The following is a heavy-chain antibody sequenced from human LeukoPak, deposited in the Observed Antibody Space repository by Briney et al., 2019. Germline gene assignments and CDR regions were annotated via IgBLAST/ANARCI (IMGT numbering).Heavy chain of an antibody. Sequence: PSETLSLTCTVSGGSISSYYWSWIRQPAGKGLEWIGYIYYSGSSNYNPSLKSRVTISVDTSKNQFSLKLSSVTGADTAVYYCARVGAAEGLHIDYWGQGTLVTVSS. CDR1: GGSISSYY. V-gene: IGHV4-59*01. CDR2: IYYSGSS. D-gene: IGHD1-26*01. CDR3: ARVGAAEGLHIDY. J-gene: IGHJ4*02.